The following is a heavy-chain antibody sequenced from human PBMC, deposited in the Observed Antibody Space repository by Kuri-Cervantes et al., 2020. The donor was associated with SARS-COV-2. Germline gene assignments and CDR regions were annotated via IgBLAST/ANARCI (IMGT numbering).Heavy chain of an antibody. J-gene: IGHJ4*02. V-gene: IGHV3-23*01. Sequence: GGSLRLSCAASGFTFSSYAMSWVRQAPGKGLEWVSAISGSGGSTYYADSVKGRFTISRDNAKNSLYLQMNSLRAEDTALYHCARGAIAAAVLFDYWGQGTLVTVSS. CDR3: ARGAIAAAVLFDY. CDR2: ISGSGGST. CDR1: GFTFSSYA. D-gene: IGHD6-13*01.